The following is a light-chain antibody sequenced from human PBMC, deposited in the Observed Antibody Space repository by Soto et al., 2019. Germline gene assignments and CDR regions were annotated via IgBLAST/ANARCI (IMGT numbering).Light chain of an antibody. V-gene: IGLV1-40*01. CDR3: QSYDDSLSVHYV. CDR1: SSNIGSTYD. J-gene: IGLJ1*01. CDR2: GNT. Sequence: QGVVTQPPSVSGAPGQRVTISCTGSSSNIGSTYDVQWYQQLPGTAPKLLIHGNTNRPSGVPDRFSGSKSGTSASLAITGLQADDEADYYCQSYDDSLSVHYVVGTGTKVTVL.